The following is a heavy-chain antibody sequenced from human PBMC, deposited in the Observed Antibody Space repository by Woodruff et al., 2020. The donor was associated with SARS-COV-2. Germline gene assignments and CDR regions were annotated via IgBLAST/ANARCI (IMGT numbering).Heavy chain of an antibody. CDR3: AKDRGSGSSSWFDAFDI. J-gene: IGHJ3*02. D-gene: IGHD6-13*01. Sequence: FTISRDNSKNTLYLQMNSLRAEDTAVYYCAKDRGSGSSSWFDAFDIWGQGTMVTVSS. V-gene: IGHV3-23*01.